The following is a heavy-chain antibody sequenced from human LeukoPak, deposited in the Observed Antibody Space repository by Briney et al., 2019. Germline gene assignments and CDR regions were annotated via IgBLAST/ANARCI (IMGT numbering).Heavy chain of an antibody. D-gene: IGHD6-13*01. V-gene: IGHV3-30*03. CDR1: GFTFSSYG. Sequence: GGSLRLSCAASGFTFSSYGMHWVRQAPGKGLEWVAVISYDGSNKYYADSVKGRFTISRDNSKNTLYLQMNSLRAEDTAVYYCARFRGTIAAAGRLDAFDIWGQGTMVTVSS. CDR3: ARFRGTIAAAGRLDAFDI. J-gene: IGHJ3*02. CDR2: ISYDGSNK.